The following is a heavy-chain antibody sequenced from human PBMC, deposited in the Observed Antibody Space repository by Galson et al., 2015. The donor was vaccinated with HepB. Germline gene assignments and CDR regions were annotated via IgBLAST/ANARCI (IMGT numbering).Heavy chain of an antibody. J-gene: IGHJ3*02. D-gene: IGHD6-13*01. V-gene: IGHV3-23*01. CDR2: ISGSGGST. Sequence: SLRLSCAASGFTFSNYAMSWVRQAPGKGLEWVSNISGSGGSTYYADSVKGRITISRDNSKNTLYLLMNSLRAEDTAVYYCAKELNGRQLFPDVFGIWGQGTMVTVSS. CDR1: GFTFSNYA. CDR3: AKELNGRQLFPDVFGI.